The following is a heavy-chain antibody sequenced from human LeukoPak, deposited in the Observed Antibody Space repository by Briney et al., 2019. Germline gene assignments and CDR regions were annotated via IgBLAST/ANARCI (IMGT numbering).Heavy chain of an antibody. Sequence: SETLSLTCTVSGGSISSSSYSWGWIRQPPGKGLEWIGSIYYSGSTYYNPSLKSRVTISVYTSKNQFSLKLSSVTAADTAVYYCPFGEGFDYWGQGTLVTVSS. D-gene: IGHD3-16*01. J-gene: IGHJ4*02. CDR3: PFGEGFDY. V-gene: IGHV4-39*07. CDR2: IYYSGST. CDR1: GGSISSSSYS.